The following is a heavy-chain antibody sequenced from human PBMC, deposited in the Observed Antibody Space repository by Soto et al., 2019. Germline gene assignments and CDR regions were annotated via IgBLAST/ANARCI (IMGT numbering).Heavy chain of an antibody. CDR2: INPSGGST. V-gene: IGHV1-46*01. Sequence: ASVKVSCKTSGYTFSRHYMHWVRQAPGQGLEWMGIINPSGGSTSYAQKFQGRVTMTRDTSTSTFYMELNSLTSEDTAVYYCARDDVEVPSALYYFNYWGQGTLVTVSS. J-gene: IGHJ4*02. D-gene: IGHD2-2*01. CDR1: GYTFSRHY. CDR3: ARDDVEVPSALYYFNY.